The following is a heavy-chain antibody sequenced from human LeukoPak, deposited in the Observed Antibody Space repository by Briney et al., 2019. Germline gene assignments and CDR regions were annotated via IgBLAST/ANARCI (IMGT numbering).Heavy chain of an antibody. J-gene: IGHJ4*02. D-gene: IGHD3-10*01. CDR3: ARDREDGYFDY. CDR2: ISSSSSYI. CDR1: GFTFSSYG. V-gene: IGHV3-21*01. Sequence: GGSLRLSCAASGFTFSSYGMNWVRQAPGKGLEWVSSISSSSSYIYYADSVKGRFTISRDNAKNSLCLQMNSLRAEDTAVYYCARDREDGYFDYWGQGTLVTVSS.